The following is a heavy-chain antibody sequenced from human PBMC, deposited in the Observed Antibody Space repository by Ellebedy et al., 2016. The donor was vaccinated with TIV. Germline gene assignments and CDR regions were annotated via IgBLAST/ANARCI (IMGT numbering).Heavy chain of an antibody. V-gene: IGHV3-66*01. CDR2: IHTGGDT. CDR1: GLIVRSTY. Sequence: GGSLRLSCAASGLIVRSTYMSWVRQAPGKGLEWISVIHTGGDTNYADSVKGRFTMSRDTSKNTVHLQINSVRVEDTAVYYCAGETFNDVDLIICGVLDTWGQGTMVTVSS. CDR3: AGETFNDVDLIICGVLDT. J-gene: IGHJ3*02. D-gene: IGHD2-21*01.